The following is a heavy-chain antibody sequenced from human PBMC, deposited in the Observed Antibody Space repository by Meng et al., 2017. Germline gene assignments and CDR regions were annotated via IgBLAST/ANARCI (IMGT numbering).Heavy chain of an antibody. Sequence: GESLKISCAASGFTFSSYGMHWVRQAPGKGLEWVAVIWYDGSNKYYADSVKGRFTISRDNSKNTLYLQMNRLRTEDTAVYYCAREVGYSGYDFFYVSPDYDMDVWGQGTMVTVSS. CDR1: GFTFSSYG. CDR2: IWYDGSNK. D-gene: IGHD5-12*01. V-gene: IGHV3-33*01. J-gene: IGHJ6*02. CDR3: AREVGYSGYDFFYVSPDYDMDV.